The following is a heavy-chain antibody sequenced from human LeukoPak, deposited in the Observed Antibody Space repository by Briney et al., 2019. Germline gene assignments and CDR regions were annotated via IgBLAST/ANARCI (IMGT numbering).Heavy chain of an antibody. D-gene: IGHD3-22*01. J-gene: IGHJ4*02. CDR1: GFTFSSYA. Sequence: GGSLRLSCSASGFTFSSYAMYWVRQAPGKGLEYVSAISSNGGSTYYADSVKGRFTISRDNSKNTLYLQMSSLRAEDTAVYYCVKDEYYYDSSGIFDYWGQGTLVTVSS. V-gene: IGHV3-64D*06. CDR3: VKDEYYYDSSGIFDY. CDR2: ISSNGGST.